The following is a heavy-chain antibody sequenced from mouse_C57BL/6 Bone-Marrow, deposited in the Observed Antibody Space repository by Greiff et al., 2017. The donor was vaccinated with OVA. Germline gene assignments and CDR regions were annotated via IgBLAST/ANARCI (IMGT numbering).Heavy chain of an antibody. J-gene: IGHJ1*03. V-gene: IGHV1-55*01. CDR1: GYTFTSYW. Sequence: QVQLQQPGAELVKPGASMKMSCKASGYTFTSYWITWVKQRPGQGLEWIGDIYPGSGSTNYNEKFKSKATLTVDTSSSTAYMQLSSLTSEDSAVYYCARWYYGSRWWYFDVWGTGTTVTVSS. D-gene: IGHD1-1*01. CDR2: IYPGSGST. CDR3: ARWYYGSRWWYFDV.